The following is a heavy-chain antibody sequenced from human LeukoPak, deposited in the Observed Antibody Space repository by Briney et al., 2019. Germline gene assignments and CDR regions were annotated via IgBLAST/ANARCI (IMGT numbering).Heavy chain of an antibody. CDR3: ARLRSAAFDI. D-gene: IGHD4-17*01. J-gene: IGHJ3*02. CDR2: IGTAGDT. Sequence: GGSLRLSCAASGFTVSGNYMSWVRQAPGKGLEWVSAIGTAGDTYYPDSVKGRFTISRENAKNSLFLQMNSLRAGDTAVYYCARLRSAAFDIWGQGTMVTVCS. CDR1: GFTVSGNY. V-gene: IGHV3-13*01.